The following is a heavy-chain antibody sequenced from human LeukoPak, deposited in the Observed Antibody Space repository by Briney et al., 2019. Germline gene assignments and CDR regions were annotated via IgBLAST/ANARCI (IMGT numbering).Heavy chain of an antibody. J-gene: IGHJ4*02. CDR1: GFTFSSYA. CDR2: ISYDGSNK. V-gene: IGHV3-30-3*01. Sequence: TGGSLRLSCAASGFTFSSYAMHWVRQAPGKGLEWVAVISYDGSNKYYADSVKGRFTISRDNSKNTLYLQMNSLRAEDTAVYYCARDVNSYTWNQLIFDYWGQGTLVTVSS. CDR3: ARDVNSYTWNQLIFDY. D-gene: IGHD1-20*01.